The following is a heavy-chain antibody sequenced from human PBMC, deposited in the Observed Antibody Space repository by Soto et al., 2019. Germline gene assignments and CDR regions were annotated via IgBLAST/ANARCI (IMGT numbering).Heavy chain of an antibody. V-gene: IGHV3-9*01. Sequence: GGSLRLSCAASGFTFDDYAMHWVRQAPGKGLEWVSGISWNSGSTYYADSVKGRFTISRHNSKNTLYLQMNSLRAEDTAVYYCARRYSSGATDWGQGTLVTVSS. CDR2: ISWNSGST. J-gene: IGHJ4*02. CDR3: ARRYSSGATD. CDR1: GFTFDDYA. D-gene: IGHD6-19*01.